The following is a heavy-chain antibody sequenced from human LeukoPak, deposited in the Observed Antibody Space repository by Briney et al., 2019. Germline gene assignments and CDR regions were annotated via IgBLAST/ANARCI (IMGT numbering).Heavy chain of an antibody. CDR2: INHSGST. J-gene: IGHJ4*02. D-gene: IGHD2-2*01. V-gene: IGHV4-4*02. CDR3: ARGGGSTPYYFDY. Sequence: SGTLSLTCAVSGGSISSNNWWSWVRQPPGKGLEWIGEINHSGSTNYNPSLKSRVTISVDTSKNQFSLKLSSVTAADTAVYYCARGGGSTPYYFDYWGQGTLVTVSS. CDR1: GGSISSNNW.